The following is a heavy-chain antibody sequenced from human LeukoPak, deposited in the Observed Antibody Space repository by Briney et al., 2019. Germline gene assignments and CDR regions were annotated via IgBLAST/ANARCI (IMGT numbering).Heavy chain of an antibody. J-gene: IGHJ4*02. CDR2: ISSSSSTI. V-gene: IGHV3-48*01. CDR1: GFTFSSYS. D-gene: IGHD7-27*01. CDR3: ARDLQTLWGSY. Sequence: GRSLRLSCAASGFTFSSYSMNWVRQAPGKGLEWVSYISSSSSTIYYADSVKGRFTISRDNAKNSLYLQMNSLRAEDTAVYYCARDLQTLWGSYWGQGTLVTVSS.